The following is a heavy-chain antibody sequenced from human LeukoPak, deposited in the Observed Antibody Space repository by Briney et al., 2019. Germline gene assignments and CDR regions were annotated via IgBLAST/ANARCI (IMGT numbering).Heavy chain of an antibody. V-gene: IGHV3-33*01. CDR1: GFTFSSYG. J-gene: IGHJ4*02. CDR3: ARGGSYYPFDY. Sequence: PGGSLRLSCAASGFTFSSYGMHWVRQAPGKGLEWVAVIWYDGSNKYYADSVKGRFTISRDNSKNTLDLQMNSLRAEDTAVYYCARGGSYYPFDYWGQGTLVTVSS. D-gene: IGHD1-26*01. CDR2: IWYDGSNK.